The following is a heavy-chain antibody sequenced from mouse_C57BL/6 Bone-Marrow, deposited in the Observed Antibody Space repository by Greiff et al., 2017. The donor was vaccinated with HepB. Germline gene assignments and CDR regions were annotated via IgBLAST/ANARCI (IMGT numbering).Heavy chain of an antibody. J-gene: IGHJ4*01. Sequence: VQLQQSGAELVRPGASVKLSCTASGFNIKDDYMHWVKQRPEQGLEWIGWIDPENGDTEYASKFQGKATITADTSSNTAYMQLSSLTSEDTAVYYCSTWDYGSSPCSAVDYWGRGTTVTVSS. V-gene: IGHV14-4*01. D-gene: IGHD1-1*01. CDR3: STWDYGSSPCSAVDY. CDR1: GFNIKDDY. CDR2: IDPENGDT.